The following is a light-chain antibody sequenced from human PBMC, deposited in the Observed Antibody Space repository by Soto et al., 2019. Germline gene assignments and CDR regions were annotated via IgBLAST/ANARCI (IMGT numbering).Light chain of an antibody. J-gene: IGKJ2*01. CDR1: QQISNY. V-gene: IGKV1-39*01. Sequence: DIQMTQSPASLSASVGDRVTIICRASQQISNYLNWFQQRRGKAPKLLVYGASTLQSGVPSRFSGRGSGTDLTLTISGLPHEDSATYFCQQSYSVPYTFGHRTKLQIK. CDR2: GAS. CDR3: QQSYSVPYT.